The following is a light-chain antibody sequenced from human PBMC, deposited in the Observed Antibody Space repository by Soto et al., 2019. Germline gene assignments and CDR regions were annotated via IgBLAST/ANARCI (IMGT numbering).Light chain of an antibody. CDR1: QTFSSH. CDR3: QQRSNWPPVIT. CDR2: DAS. V-gene: IGKV3-11*01. Sequence: EIVLTQSPATLSLSPGERATLSCRASQTFSSHLAWYQQKPGQAPRLLIYDASKRATGIPARFSGRGSGTDFTLTISSLEPEDLAVYYCQQRSNWPPVITFGQGTRLE. J-gene: IGKJ5*01.